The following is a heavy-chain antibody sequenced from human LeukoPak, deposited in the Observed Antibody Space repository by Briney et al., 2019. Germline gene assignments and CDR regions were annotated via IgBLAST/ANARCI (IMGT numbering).Heavy chain of an antibody. CDR3: LRGDRRDY. V-gene: IGHV3-21*06. CDR1: EITLRNYW. J-gene: IGHJ4*02. Sequence: GGALRLSCVASEITLRNYWMSWVRQAPGKGLEWVSSIDSSGGYMFYADSVKGRFIISRDNAKDSLYLQMNSLRVEDTAVYYCLRGDRRDYWGQGTLVTVSS. CDR2: IDSSGGYM.